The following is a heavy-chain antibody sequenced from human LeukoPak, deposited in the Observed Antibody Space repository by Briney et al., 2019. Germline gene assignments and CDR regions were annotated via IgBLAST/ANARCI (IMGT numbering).Heavy chain of an antibody. D-gene: IGHD3-22*01. J-gene: IGHJ4*02. CDR3: AKDLSVVTAVY. CDR1: GFTFSSYG. CDR2: ISYDGSNK. V-gene: IGHV3-30*18. Sequence: GGSLRLSCAASGFTFSSYGMHWVRQAPGKGLEWVAVISYDGSNKYYADSVKGRFTISRDNSKNTLYLQMNSLRAEDTAVYYCAKDLSVVTAVYWGQGTLVTVSS.